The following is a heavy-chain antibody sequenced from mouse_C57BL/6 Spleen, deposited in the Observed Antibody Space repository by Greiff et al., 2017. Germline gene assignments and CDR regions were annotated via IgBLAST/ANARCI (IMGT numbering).Heavy chain of an antibody. J-gene: IGHJ3*01. D-gene: IGHD2-4*01. CDR2: INPSSGYT. V-gene: IGHV1-7*01. CDR1: GYTFTSYW. CDR3: ASAGDYAWFAY. Sequence: VQLQQSGAELAKPGASVKLSCKASGYTFTSYWMHWVKQRPGQGLEWIGYINPSSGYTKYNQKFKDKATLTADKSSRTAYMQLSSLTYEDSAVYYCASAGDYAWFAYWGQGTLVTVSA.